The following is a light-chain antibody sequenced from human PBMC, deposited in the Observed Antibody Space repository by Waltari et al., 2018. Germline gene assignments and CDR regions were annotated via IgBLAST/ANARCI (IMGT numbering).Light chain of an antibody. J-gene: IGKJ1*01. V-gene: IGKV1-6*01. CDR3: LQDYNYPWT. CDR1: QGFRND. CDR2: AAS. Sequence: AIQMTQSPSSLSASVGDRVTITCRASQGFRNDLGWYLQKPGKAPKLLIYAASNLQSGVPSRFSGSGSGTYFTLTISSLQPEDFATYYCLQDYNYPWTFGQGTRVEIK.